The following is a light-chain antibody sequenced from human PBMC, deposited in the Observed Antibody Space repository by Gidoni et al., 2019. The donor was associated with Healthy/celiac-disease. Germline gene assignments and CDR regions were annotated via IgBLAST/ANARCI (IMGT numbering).Light chain of an antibody. Sequence: EIVLTQSPATLSLSPGERATLSCRASQSVSSYLAWYQQKPGQAPRLLIYDASNRATGIPARFSSSGSGTDVTLTISSLVPEDFAVYYCQQRSYWPPLTFXGXTKVEIK. CDR2: DAS. V-gene: IGKV3-11*01. J-gene: IGKJ4*01. CDR1: QSVSSY. CDR3: QQRSYWPPLT.